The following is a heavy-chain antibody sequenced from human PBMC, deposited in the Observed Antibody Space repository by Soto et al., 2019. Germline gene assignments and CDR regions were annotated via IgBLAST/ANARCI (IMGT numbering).Heavy chain of an antibody. CDR3: ARDRTFVAEESAAFDI. CDR2: ISSGSGYI. Sequence: PWGSLTLSCASSGFTFSSYSIDLFFQAPVKGLEWVSSISSGSGYIYYADSLKGRFTISRDNAKNSLYLEVNSLRAEDTAVYYCARDRTFVAEESAAFDIWGQGTMVTV. J-gene: IGHJ3*02. D-gene: IGHD2-21*01. CDR1: GFTFSSYS. V-gene: IGHV3-21*01.